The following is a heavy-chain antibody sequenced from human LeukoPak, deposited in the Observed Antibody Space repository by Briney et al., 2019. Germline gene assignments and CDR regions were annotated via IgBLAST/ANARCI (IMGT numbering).Heavy chain of an antibody. CDR3: ARKHYYDSSGFFPPMDY. V-gene: IGHV3-66*01. Sequence: GGSLRLSCAASGFTVSSNSMSWVRQAPGKGLEWVSVMYSGGSTFYADSMKGRFTISRDNSKNTLYHQMNSLRAEDTAVYYCARKHYYDSSGFFPPMDYWGQGTLVTVSS. CDR1: GFTVSSNS. J-gene: IGHJ4*02. CDR2: MYSGGST. D-gene: IGHD3-22*01.